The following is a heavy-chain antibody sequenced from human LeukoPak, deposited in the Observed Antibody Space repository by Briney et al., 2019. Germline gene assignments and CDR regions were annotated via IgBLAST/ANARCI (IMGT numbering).Heavy chain of an antibody. CDR3: ARDRRGIAAAGSRLVWYFDL. V-gene: IGHV4-59*01. CDR2: IYYTANT. J-gene: IGHJ2*01. CDR1: GGSISNYY. D-gene: IGHD6-13*01. Sequence: SETLSLTCTVSGGSISNYYWSWIRQSPGKGLEWIGYIYYTANTNYNPSLESRVIISVDTSKNQFSLKLSSVTAADTAVYYCARDRRGIAAAGSRLVWYFDLWGRGTLVTVSS.